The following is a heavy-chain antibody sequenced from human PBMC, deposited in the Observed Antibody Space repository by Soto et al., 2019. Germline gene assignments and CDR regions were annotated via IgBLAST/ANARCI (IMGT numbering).Heavy chain of an antibody. J-gene: IGHJ5*02. Sequence: QVQLVQSGAEVKKPGASVKVSCKASGYIFTNYYIYWVRQAPGQGLEYIGIINPGGGATDYAQKFQGRVTMTRDTSTSTVFMELSSLRYEDTAVYYSARAIVGAMILWFDPWGQGTLVTVSS. CDR3: ARAIVGAMILWFDP. CDR1: GYIFTNYY. CDR2: INPGGGAT. D-gene: IGHD1-26*01. V-gene: IGHV1-46*01.